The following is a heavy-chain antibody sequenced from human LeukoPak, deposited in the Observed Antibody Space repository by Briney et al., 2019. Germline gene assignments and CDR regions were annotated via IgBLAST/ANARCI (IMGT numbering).Heavy chain of an antibody. D-gene: IGHD3-10*01. CDR3: ARGTVTDNRFDP. CDR1: GGTFSSYA. CDR2: IIPIFGTA. J-gene: IGHJ5*02. Sequence: SVKVSCKASGGTFSSYAINWVRQAPGQGLEWMGGIIPIFGTANYAQKFQGRVTITTDESTSTAYLELSSLRSEDTAVYYCARGTVTDNRFDPWGQGTLVTVSS. V-gene: IGHV1-69*05.